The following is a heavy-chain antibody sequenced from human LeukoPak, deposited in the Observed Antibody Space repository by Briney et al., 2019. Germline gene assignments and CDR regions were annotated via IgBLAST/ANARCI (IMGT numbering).Heavy chain of an antibody. V-gene: IGHV4-34*01. CDR1: GGSFSGYY. J-gene: IGHJ6*03. Sequence: PSETLSLTCAVYGGSFSGYYWSWIRQPPGKGLEWIGEINHSGSTNYNPSLKSRVTISVDTSKNQFSLKLSSVTAADTAVYYCAKDWSYQGNYYYMDVWGKGTTVTISS. CDR3: AKDWSYQGNYYYMDV. D-gene: IGHD1-26*01. CDR2: INHSGST.